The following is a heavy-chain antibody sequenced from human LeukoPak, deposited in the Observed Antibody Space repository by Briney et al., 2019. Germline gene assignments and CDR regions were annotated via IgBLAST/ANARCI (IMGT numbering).Heavy chain of an antibody. V-gene: IGHV3-11*01. Sequence: GGSLRLSCAASGFTFSDYNMRWICQAPGKGLEWVSSISRSGSTKYYADSVRGRFTISRDNAKNSLFLQMNGLRAEDTAVYYCARVLRYCSGGNCYSGGLGYMDVWGKGTTVTISS. J-gene: IGHJ6*03. CDR3: ARVLRYCSGGNCYSGGLGYMDV. D-gene: IGHD2-15*01. CDR2: ISRSGSTK. CDR1: GFTFSDYN.